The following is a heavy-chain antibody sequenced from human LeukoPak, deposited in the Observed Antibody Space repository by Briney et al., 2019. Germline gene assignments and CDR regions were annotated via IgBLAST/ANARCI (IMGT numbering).Heavy chain of an antibody. CDR3: ARVSGLGKNEYLHL. CDR1: GLTFSKSW. D-gene: IGHD3-10*01. CDR2: INDDGSSR. J-gene: IGHJ1*01. Sequence: HPGGSLRLSCAASGLTFSKSWLHWVRQAPGKELVWVSRINDDGSSRSYADSVRGRFTISKDNAKNTLYLQMNGLRAEDTAVYFCARVSGLGKNEYLHLWGQGTLVTVSS. V-gene: IGHV3-74*01.